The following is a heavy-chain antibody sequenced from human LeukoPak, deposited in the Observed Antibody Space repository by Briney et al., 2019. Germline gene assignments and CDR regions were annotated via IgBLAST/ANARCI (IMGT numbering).Heavy chain of an antibody. CDR1: GFTFSSYW. CDR2: IKQDGSEK. V-gene: IGHV3-7*01. CDR3: ARVFGIAATVIDY. Sequence: GGSLRLSCAASGFTFSSYWMSWVRQAPGKGLEWVANIKQDGSEKYYVDSVKGRFTISRDNAKNSLYLQMNSLRAEDTAVYYCARVFGIAATVIDYWGQGTLVTVSS. J-gene: IGHJ4*02. D-gene: IGHD6-13*01.